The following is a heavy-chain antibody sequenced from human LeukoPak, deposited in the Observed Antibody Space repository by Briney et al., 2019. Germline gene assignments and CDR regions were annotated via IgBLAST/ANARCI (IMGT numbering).Heavy chain of an antibody. V-gene: IGHV3-30-3*01. D-gene: IGHD2-2*01. Sequence: QPGGSLRLSCAASGFTFSSYAMHWVRQAPGKGLEWVAVISYDGSNKYYADSVKGRFTISRDNSKNTLYLQMNSLRAEDTAVYYCARDPRDCSSTSCYGYGMDVWGQGTTVTVSS. CDR2: ISYDGSNK. CDR3: ARDPRDCSSTSCYGYGMDV. CDR1: GFTFSSYA. J-gene: IGHJ6*02.